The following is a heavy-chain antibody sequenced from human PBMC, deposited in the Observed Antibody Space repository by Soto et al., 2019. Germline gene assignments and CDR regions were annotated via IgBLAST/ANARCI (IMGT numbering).Heavy chain of an antibody. V-gene: IGHV1-18*01. D-gene: IGHD3-10*01. J-gene: IGHJ6*03. CDR3: ASVAMVRGVHYYYYMDV. Sequence: ASVKVSCKASGYTFTSYGISWVRQAPGQGLEWMGWISAYNGNTNYAQKLQGRVTMTTDTSTSTAYMELRSLRSDDTAVYYCASVAMVRGVHYYYYMDVWGKGTTVTVSS. CDR1: GYTFTSYG. CDR2: ISAYNGNT.